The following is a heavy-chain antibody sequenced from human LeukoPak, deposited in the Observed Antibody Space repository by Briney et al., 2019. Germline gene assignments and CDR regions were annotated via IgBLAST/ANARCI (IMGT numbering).Heavy chain of an antibody. CDR3: ARITGSGTNWLFDY. V-gene: IGHV4-38-2*01. CDR2: IYHSGKT. Sequence: EPSETLSLTCVVSGYSISSGSYWPWIRQPPGKGLEWIGSIYHSGKTYYNPHLMSPVTISVDTSKNQFSLTLISVTAADTAVYYCARITGSGTNWLFDYWGQGTLVTVSS. D-gene: IGHD1-1*01. J-gene: IGHJ4*02. CDR1: GYSISSGSY.